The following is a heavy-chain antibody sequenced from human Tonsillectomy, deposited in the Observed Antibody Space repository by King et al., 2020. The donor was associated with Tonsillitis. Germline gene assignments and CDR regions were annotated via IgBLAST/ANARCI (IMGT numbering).Heavy chain of an antibody. V-gene: IGHV4-39*01. CDR3: ARQTGSLRPPKDAFDI. CDR2: IYYSGST. J-gene: IGHJ3*02. Sequence: QLQESGPGLVKPSETLSLTCTVSGGSISSSSYYWGWIRQPPGKGLEWIGSIYYSGSTYYNPSLKSRVTISVDTSKNQFSLKLSSVTAADTAVYYCARQTGSLRPPKDAFDIWGQGTMVTVSS. CDR1: GGSISSSSYY. D-gene: IGHD1-26*01.